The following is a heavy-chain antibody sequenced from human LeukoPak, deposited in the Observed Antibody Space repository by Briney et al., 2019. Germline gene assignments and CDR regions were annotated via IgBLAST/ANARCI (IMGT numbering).Heavy chain of an antibody. J-gene: IGHJ4*02. CDR2: ISSSGSTI. V-gene: IGHV3-11*04. D-gene: IGHD1-14*01. CDR1: GFTFSDYY. Sequence: PGGSLRLSCAASGFTFSDYYMSWIRQAPGKGLEWVSYISSSGSTIYYADSVKGRFTISRDNAKNSLYLQMDILGAEDTAVYYCARRNPYGDYFGYWGQGTLVTVSS. CDR3: ARRNPYGDYFGY.